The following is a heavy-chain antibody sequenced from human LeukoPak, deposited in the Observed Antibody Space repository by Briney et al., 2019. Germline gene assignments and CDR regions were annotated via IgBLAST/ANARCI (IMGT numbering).Heavy chain of an antibody. CDR2: IKQDGSEK. CDR1: GFTFSSYW. CDR3: ASAVAGTLVAFDI. D-gene: IGHD6-19*01. V-gene: IGHV3-7*01. Sequence: SGGSLRLSCAASGFTFSSYWMSWVRQAPGKGLEWVANIKQDGSEKYYVDSVKGRFTISRDNAKNSLYLQMNSLRAEDTAVYYCASAVAGTLVAFDIWGQGTMVTVSS. J-gene: IGHJ3*02.